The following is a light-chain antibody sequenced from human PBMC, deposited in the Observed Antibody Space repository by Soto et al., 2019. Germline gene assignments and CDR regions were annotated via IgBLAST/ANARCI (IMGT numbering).Light chain of an antibody. CDR1: SSDVGGYNY. Sequence: QSVLTQPPSASGSPGQPVTISCTGTSSDVGGYNYVSWYQQHPGKAPKVIIYEVSKRPSGVPDRFSGSKSGSTASLTVSGLQAKDEADYYCSSYAVTNIFVFGTGTKVTVL. V-gene: IGLV2-8*01. CDR2: EVS. J-gene: IGLJ1*01. CDR3: SSYAVTNIFV.